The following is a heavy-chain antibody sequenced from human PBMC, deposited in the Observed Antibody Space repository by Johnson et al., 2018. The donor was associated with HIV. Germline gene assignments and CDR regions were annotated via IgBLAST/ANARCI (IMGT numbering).Heavy chain of an antibody. CDR1: GFTFSSYV. Sequence: QVQLVESGGGVVQPGRSLRLSCAASGFTFSSYVMHWVRQAPGKGLEWVAVILNDGTNQFYADSVKGRFTISRDNSKNTLYLQMNSLRAEDTAVYYCARVQWLILDAFDIWGQGTMVTVSS. D-gene: IGHD6-19*01. V-gene: IGHV3-30*04. J-gene: IGHJ3*02. CDR3: ARVQWLILDAFDI. CDR2: ILNDGTNQ.